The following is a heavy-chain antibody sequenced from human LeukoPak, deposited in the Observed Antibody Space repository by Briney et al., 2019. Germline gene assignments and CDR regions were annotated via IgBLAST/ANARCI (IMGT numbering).Heavy chain of an antibody. CDR1: GFTFSTYA. Sequence: PGGSLRLSCAVSGFTFSTYAMNLVRQAPGKGLEWVSVISGSGGSTYYADSVKGRFTISRDNSKNTLYLQMNSLTVEDTAVYYCAKGTTGMAPRGYFDDWGQGTLVTVSS. CDR2: ISGSGGST. V-gene: IGHV3-23*01. CDR3: AKGTTGMAPRGYFDD. D-gene: IGHD5-18*01. J-gene: IGHJ4*02.